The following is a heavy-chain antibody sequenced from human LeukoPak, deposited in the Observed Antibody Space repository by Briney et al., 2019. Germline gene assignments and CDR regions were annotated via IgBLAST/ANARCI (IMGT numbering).Heavy chain of an antibody. D-gene: IGHD3-3*01. CDR2: TYHSGST. CDR1: GGSISSSNW. Sequence: SETLSLTCAVSGGSISSSNWWSWVRQPPGKGLEWIGETYHSGSTNYNPSLKSRVTISVDKSKNQFSLKLSSVTAADTAVYYCARVEWLTNYYYYGMDVWGQGTTVTVSS. CDR3: ARVEWLTNYYYYGMDV. V-gene: IGHV4-4*02. J-gene: IGHJ6*02.